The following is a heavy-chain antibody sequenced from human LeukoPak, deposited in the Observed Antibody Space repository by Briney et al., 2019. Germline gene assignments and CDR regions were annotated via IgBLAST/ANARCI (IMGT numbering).Heavy chain of an antibody. Sequence: GGSPRLSCAASGFTFSSYAMSWVRQAPGKGLEWVSAISGSGGSTYYADSVKGRFTISRDNSKNTLYLQMNNLRAEDTAVYYCAKENRIAVAGTDYWGQGTLVTVSS. CDR3: AKENRIAVAGTDY. V-gene: IGHV3-23*01. CDR2: ISGSGGST. D-gene: IGHD6-19*01. CDR1: GFTFSSYA. J-gene: IGHJ4*02.